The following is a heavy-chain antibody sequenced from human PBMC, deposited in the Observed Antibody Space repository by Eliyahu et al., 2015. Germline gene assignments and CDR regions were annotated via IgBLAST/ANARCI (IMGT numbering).Heavy chain of an antibody. CDR2: INHSGST. J-gene: IGHJ6*02. CDR3: ARGRIAAAGRSYYYYGMDV. V-gene: IGHV4-34*01. Sequence: GLEWIGEINHSGSTNYNPSLKSRVTISVDTSKNQFSLKLSSVTAADTAVYYCARGRIAAAGRSYYYYGMDVWGQGTTVTVSS. D-gene: IGHD6-13*01.